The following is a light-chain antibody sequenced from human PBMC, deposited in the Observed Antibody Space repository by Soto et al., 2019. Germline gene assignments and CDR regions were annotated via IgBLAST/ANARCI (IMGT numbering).Light chain of an antibody. CDR1: SSDVGAYNY. J-gene: IGLJ3*02. CDR2: DVI. Sequence: QSVLTQPASVSGTPGQSITISCTGTSSDVGAYNYVSWYQQHPGKVPKLMIYDVISRPSGVSNRFSGSKSGNTASLTISGLQPEDEADYYCCSFTSSSTVVFGGGTKLTVL. CDR3: CSFTSSSTVV. V-gene: IGLV2-14*01.